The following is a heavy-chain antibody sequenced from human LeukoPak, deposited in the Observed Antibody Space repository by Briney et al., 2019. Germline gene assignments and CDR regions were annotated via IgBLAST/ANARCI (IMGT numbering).Heavy chain of an antibody. J-gene: IGHJ6*03. CDR1: AFTFSDYS. V-gene: IGHV3-48*04. D-gene: IGHD2-2*01. CDR3: ARVRADIVVVPAANHYYYMDV. CDR2: ISGRSSTI. Sequence: PGGSLRLSCAASAFTFSDYSMNWVRQAPGKGLEWVSYISGRSSTIYYADSVKGRFTISRDNAKNSLYLQMNSLRAEDTAVYYCARVRADIVVVPAANHYYYMDVWGKGTTVTVSS.